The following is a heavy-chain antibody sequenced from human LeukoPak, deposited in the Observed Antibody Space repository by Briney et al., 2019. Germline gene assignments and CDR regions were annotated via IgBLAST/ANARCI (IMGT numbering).Heavy chain of an antibody. J-gene: IGHJ6*02. CDR2: IQYTGST. CDR3: ARGAIQEPGDYYYGMDV. Sequence: SETLSLTCTVSSGSISGYYWSWIRQPPGKGLEWIAYIQYTGSTIYNPSLQSRVTISVDTSKNQFSLKLSSVTAADTAVYYCARGAIQEPGDYYYGMDVWGQGTTVTVSS. V-gene: IGHV4-59*12. D-gene: IGHD1-14*01. CDR1: SGSISGYY.